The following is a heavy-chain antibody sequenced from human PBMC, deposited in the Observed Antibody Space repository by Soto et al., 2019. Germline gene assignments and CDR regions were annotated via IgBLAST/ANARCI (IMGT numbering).Heavy chain of an antibody. CDR3: ARKQAGYFYGIDY. CDR2: IYDSGST. Sequence: PSETLSLTCTVSGGSITSGGYYWSWIRQHPGKGLEWLGYIYDSGSTFYNPSLKSRITLSVDTSKNQFSLKLSSVTVADTAVYFFARKQAGYFYGIDYWGQGTLVTVYS. D-gene: IGHD3-10*01. J-gene: IGHJ4*02. V-gene: IGHV4-31*03. CDR1: GGSITSGGYY.